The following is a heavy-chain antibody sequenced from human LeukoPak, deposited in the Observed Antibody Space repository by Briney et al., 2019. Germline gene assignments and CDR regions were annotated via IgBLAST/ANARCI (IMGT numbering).Heavy chain of an antibody. CDR1: GGSISSYY. Sequence: SETLSLTCTVSGGSISSYYWSWIRQPPGKGLEWIGYIYYSGSTNYNPSLKSRATISVDTSKNQFSLKLRSVTAADTAVYYCARDRVDSSGWSEIDYWGQGTLVTVSS. CDR3: ARDRVDSSGWSEIDY. J-gene: IGHJ4*02. D-gene: IGHD6-19*01. CDR2: IYYSGST. V-gene: IGHV4-59*01.